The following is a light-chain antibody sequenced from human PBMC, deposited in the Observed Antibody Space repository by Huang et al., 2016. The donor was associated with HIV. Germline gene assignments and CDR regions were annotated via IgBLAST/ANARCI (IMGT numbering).Light chain of an antibody. CDR1: RRVDSNF. J-gene: IGKJ2*01. CDR3: QLSGRSVT. V-gene: IGKV3-20*01. Sequence: EIVLTQSPDTVSLSPGEATTLFCRASRRVDSNFFAWYKQNPGQSPRLLIYGASTRAAGIPDRFSGSGSGIDFTLTISRLEPEDFAVYFCQLSGRSVTFGQGTKLEI. CDR2: GAS.